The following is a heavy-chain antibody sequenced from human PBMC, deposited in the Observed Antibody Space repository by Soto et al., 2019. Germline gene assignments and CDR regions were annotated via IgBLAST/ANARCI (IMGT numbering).Heavy chain of an antibody. CDR1: GFSFRSYA. CDR2: LSGSSDNT. CDR3: AKNGYGSDVLWWFGP. Sequence: GGSLRLSCAASGFSFRSYAMSWVRQAPGKGLEWVSALSGSSDNTYYADSVKGRFTISRDNPKNTLYLQMNSLRAEDTAVYYCAKNGYGSDVLWWFGPWGQGTLVTVSS. V-gene: IGHV3-23*01. J-gene: IGHJ5*02. D-gene: IGHD5-12*01.